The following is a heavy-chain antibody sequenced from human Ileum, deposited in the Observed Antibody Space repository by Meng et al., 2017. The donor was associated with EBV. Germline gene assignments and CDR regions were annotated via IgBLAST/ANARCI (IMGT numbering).Heavy chain of an antibody. V-gene: IGHV1-8*02. J-gene: IGHJ5*02. CDR3: ARGSGAGGRDWFDP. CDR2: MNSNSGNT. Sequence: QVDLVQSGAEVKKPGASVKVSCKASGYTFINHDIDWFRQAPGQGLEWMGWMNSNSGNTGYGQKFQDRVTMTRNTSISTAYMELSSLTSEDTALYYCARGSGAGGRDWFDPWGQGTLVTVSS. D-gene: IGHD3-16*01. CDR1: GYTFINHD.